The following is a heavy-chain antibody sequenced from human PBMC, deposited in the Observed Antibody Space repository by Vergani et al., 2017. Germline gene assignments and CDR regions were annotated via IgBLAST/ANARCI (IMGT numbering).Heavy chain of an antibody. J-gene: IGHJ4*02. CDR3: ARLWFGEFHYFDY. D-gene: IGHD3-10*01. CDR1: GGSISSSSYY. Sequence: QLQLQESGPGLVKPSETLSLTCTVSGGSISSSSYYWGWVPHPPGKGLEWIGSIYYSGSTYYNPSLKSRVTISVDTSKNQFSLKLSSLTAADTAVYYCARLWFGEFHYFDYWGQGTLVTVSS. CDR2: IYYSGST. V-gene: IGHV4-39*07.